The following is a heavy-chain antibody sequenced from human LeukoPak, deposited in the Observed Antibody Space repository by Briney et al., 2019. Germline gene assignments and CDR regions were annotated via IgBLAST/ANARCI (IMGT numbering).Heavy chain of an antibody. J-gene: IGHJ4*02. CDR3: ARDRGGIAVAGPDY. Sequence: PGGPLRLSCAASGFTFSSYSMNWVRQAPGKGLEWVSSISSSSSYIYYADSVKGRFTISRDNAKNSLYLQMNSLRAEDTAVYYCARDRGGIAVAGPDYWGQGTLVTVSS. D-gene: IGHD6-19*01. CDR1: GFTFSSYS. V-gene: IGHV3-21*01. CDR2: ISSSSSYI.